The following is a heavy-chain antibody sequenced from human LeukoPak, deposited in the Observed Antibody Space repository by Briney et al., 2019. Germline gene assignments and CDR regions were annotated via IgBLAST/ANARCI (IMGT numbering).Heavy chain of an antibody. D-gene: IGHD2-2*01. J-gene: IGHJ4*02. CDR1: GGSISSYY. CDR3: ARGGQTSYSY. Sequence: PSETLSLTCTVSGGSISSYYWSWIRQPPGKGLEWIGYIYDSGSTNYNPSLKSRVAISVDTPKNQVSLKLRSVTAADTAIYCGARGGQTSYSYWGQGNLATVSS. V-gene: IGHV4-59*01. CDR2: IYDSGST.